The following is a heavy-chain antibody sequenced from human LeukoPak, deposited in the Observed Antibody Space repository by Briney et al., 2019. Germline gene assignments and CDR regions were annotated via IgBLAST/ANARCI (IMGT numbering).Heavy chain of an antibody. V-gene: IGHV3-48*03. J-gene: IGHJ6*04. Sequence: HPGGSLRLSCAASGFTFSSYEMNWVRQAPGKGLEWVSYISSSGSTIYYADSAKGRFTISRDNAKNSLYLQMNSLRAEDTAVYYCAELGITMIGGVWGKGTTVTISS. D-gene: IGHD3-10*02. CDR3: AELGITMIGGV. CDR2: ISSSGSTI. CDR1: GFTFSSYE.